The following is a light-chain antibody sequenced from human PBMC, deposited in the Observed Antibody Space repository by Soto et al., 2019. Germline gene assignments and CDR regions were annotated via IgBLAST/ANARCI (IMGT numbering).Light chain of an antibody. CDR3: MQALQTPPYT. Sequence: EIVMTQSPLSLSVTPREPASISCRSSQSLLHSNGYNYFDWYLQKPGQSPQLLIYWGSNRASGVPDRFSGSGSGTDFTLKISRVEAEDVGVYYCMQALQTPPYTFGQGTKLEIK. V-gene: IGKV2-28*01. J-gene: IGKJ2*01. CDR2: WGS. CDR1: QSLLHSNGYNY.